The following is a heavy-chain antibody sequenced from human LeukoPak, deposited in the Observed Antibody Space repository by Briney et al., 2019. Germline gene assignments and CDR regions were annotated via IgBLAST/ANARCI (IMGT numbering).Heavy chain of an antibody. Sequence: SSETLSLTCTVSGGSISSYYWNWIRQPPGKGLEWIGYIYYTGNTNYNPSLKSRVTISEDISKNQVSLRLTSVTAADTAVYYCVRHSRVVAFDYWGQGNLVTVSS. CDR3: VRHSRVVAFDY. J-gene: IGHJ4*02. V-gene: IGHV4-59*08. CDR2: IYYTGNT. CDR1: GGSISSYY. D-gene: IGHD2-15*01.